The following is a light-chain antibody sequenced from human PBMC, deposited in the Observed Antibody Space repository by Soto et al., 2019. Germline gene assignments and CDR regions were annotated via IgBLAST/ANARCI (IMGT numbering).Light chain of an antibody. CDR2: SNN. J-gene: IGLJ1*01. V-gene: IGLV1-44*01. CDR1: SSNIGSNT. Sequence: HSVLTQPPSASGTPGQRVTISCSGSSSNIGSNTVNWYQQLPGTAPKLLIYSNNQRPSGVPDRFSGSKSGTSSSLAISGLQSEDEADYYCAARDDSLNGYVFGTGTKVT. CDR3: AARDDSLNGYV.